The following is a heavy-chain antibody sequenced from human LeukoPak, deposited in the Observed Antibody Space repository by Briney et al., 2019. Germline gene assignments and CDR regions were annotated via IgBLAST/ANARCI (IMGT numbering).Heavy chain of an antibody. CDR2: IYSGGST. CDR3: ARGKLLWFGEGYGMDV. Sequence: GGSLRLSCAASGFTVSSNYMSWVRQAPGKGLEWVSVIYSGGSTYYSDSVKGRFTTSRDNSKNTLYLQMNSLRAEDTAVYYCARGKLLWFGEGYGMDVWGKGTTVTVSS. V-gene: IGHV3-53*01. D-gene: IGHD3-10*01. J-gene: IGHJ6*04. CDR1: GFTVSSNY.